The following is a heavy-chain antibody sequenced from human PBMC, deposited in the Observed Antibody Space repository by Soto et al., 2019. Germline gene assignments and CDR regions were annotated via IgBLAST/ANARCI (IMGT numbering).Heavy chain of an antibody. D-gene: IGHD5-18*01. J-gene: IGHJ4*02. CDR1: GDSISSYY. CDR3: APHTLDTGMPSGC. Sequence: PSETLSLTCAVSGDSISSYYCMWIRQPPGKGLESIGYLYYGRSANYNPSLKSRVTLSVDTSTNQCSLTLSSMTAADTAVYYCAPHTLDTGMPSGCWGQGTLVTVSS. V-gene: IGHV4-59*01. CDR2: LYYGRSA.